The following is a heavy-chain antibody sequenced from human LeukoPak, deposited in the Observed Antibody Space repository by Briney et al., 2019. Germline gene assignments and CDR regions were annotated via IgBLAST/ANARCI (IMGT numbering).Heavy chain of an antibody. CDR3: ARSQKEMDIVVVVAADFDY. Sequence: TSVRVSCKASGYTFTAYYMHWVRQAPGQGLEWMGWINPISGGTNYAQKFQGRVTMTRDTSISTAYMELSRLRSDDTAVYYCARSQKEMDIVVVVAADFDYWGQGTTITVSS. D-gene: IGHD2-15*01. V-gene: IGHV1-2*02. CDR1: GYTFTAYY. J-gene: IGHJ4*03. CDR2: INPISGGT.